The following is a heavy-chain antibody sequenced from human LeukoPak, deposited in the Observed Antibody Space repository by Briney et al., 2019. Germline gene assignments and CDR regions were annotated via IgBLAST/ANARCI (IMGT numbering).Heavy chain of an antibody. CDR3: ARGRYTRLRFLEWGGAHNWFDP. D-gene: IGHD3-3*01. V-gene: IGHV4-61*02. CDR1: GGSISSGSYY. J-gene: IGHJ5*02. Sequence: KPSQTLSLTCTVSGGSISSGSYYWSWIRQPAGKGLEWIGRIYTSGSTNYNPSLKSRVTISVDTSKNQFSLKLSSVTAADTAVCYCARGRYTRLRFLEWGGAHNWFDPWGQGTLVTVSS. CDR2: IYTSGST.